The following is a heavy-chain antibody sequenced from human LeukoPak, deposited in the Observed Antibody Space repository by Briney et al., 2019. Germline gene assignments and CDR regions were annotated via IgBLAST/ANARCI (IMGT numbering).Heavy chain of an antibody. J-gene: IGHJ6*03. CDR2: MNPNSGNT. D-gene: IGHD6-13*01. V-gene: IGHV1-8*03. CDR3: ARGRRGAAAGRNYYYYMDV. CDR1: GYTFTSYD. Sequence: ASVKVSCKASGYTFTSYDINWVRQATGQGLEWMGWMNPNSGNTGYAQRFQGRVTITRNTSISTAYTELSSLRSEDTAVYYCARGRRGAAAGRNYYYYMDVWGKGTTVTVSS.